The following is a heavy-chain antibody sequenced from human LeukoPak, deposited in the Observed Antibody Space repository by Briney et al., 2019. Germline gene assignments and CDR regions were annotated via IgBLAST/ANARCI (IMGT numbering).Heavy chain of an antibody. CDR1: GGSVGSYY. D-gene: IGHD6-19*01. Sequence: PSETLSLTCTVSGGSVGSYYCNWIRQPVGKGLEWMGRIYASGSTNYNPSLKSRVAMSVDTSKSQFSLKLSSVTAADTAVYYCARGQRGAVAGRRFDYWGQGTLVTVSS. CDR3: ARGQRGAVAGRRFDY. J-gene: IGHJ4*02. V-gene: IGHV4-4*07. CDR2: IYASGST.